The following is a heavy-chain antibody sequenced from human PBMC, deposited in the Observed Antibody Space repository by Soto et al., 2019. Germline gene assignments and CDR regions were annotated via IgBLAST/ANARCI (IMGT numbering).Heavy chain of an antibody. V-gene: IGHV1-2*04. Sequence: GPSVRRSCKAGGYAFTVYYMHWVLQAPGQGLEWMGWINPNSGGTNYAQKFQGWVTMTRDTSISTAYMELSRLRSDDTAVYYCARDKSSVYYDSSGYHLDLHA. D-gene: IGHD3-22*01. CDR2: INPNSGGT. J-gene: IGHJ3*01. CDR1: GYAFTVYY. CDR3: ARDKSSVYYDSSGYHLDLHA.